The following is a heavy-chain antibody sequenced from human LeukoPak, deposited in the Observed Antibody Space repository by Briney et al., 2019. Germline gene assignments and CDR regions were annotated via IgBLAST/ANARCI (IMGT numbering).Heavy chain of an antibody. J-gene: IGHJ4*02. CDR2: IYSGGST. CDR1: GFTVSSNY. D-gene: IGHD5-18*01. V-gene: IGHV3-66*01. Sequence: PGGSLRLSCAASGFTVSSNYMSWVRQAPGKGLEWVSVIYSGGSTYYADSVKGRFTIPRDNSKNTLYLQMNSLRAEDTAVYYCARAGYSYGYGFDYWGQGTLVTVSS. CDR3: ARAGYSYGYGFDY.